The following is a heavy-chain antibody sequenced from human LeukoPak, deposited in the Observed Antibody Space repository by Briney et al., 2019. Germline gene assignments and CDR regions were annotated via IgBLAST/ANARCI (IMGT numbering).Heavy chain of an antibody. CDR1: GGTFSSYA. V-gene: IGHV1-69*05. CDR3: ARGTTVVTPLDY. D-gene: IGHD4-23*01. CDR2: IIPIFGTA. J-gene: IGHJ4*02. Sequence: GASVKVSCKASGGTFSSYAISWVRQAPGQGLEWMGGIIPIFGTANYAQKFQGRVTITTDESTSTAYMELSSLRSEDTAVYYCARGTTVVTPLDYWGQGTLVTVSS.